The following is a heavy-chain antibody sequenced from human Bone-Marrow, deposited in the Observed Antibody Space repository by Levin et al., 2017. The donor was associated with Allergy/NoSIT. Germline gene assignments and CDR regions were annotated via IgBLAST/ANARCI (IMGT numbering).Heavy chain of an antibody. D-gene: IGHD2-15*01. CDR1: GGSISSSSYY. V-gene: IGHV4-39*01. Sequence: SETLSLTCTVSGGSISSSSYYWGWIRQPPGKGLEWIGSIYYSGSTYYNPSLKSRVTISVDTSKNQFSLKLSSVTAADTAVYYCARVVVAATFHYYGMDVWGQGTTVTVSS. CDR2: IYYSGST. CDR3: ARVVVAATFHYYGMDV. J-gene: IGHJ6*02.